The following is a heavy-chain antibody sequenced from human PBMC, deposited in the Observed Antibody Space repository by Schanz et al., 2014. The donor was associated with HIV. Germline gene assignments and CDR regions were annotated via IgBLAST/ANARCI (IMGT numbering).Heavy chain of an antibody. CDR2: IWYDGSYK. J-gene: IGHJ4*02. CDR1: GFTFSNFA. Sequence: QVQLVESGGGVVQPGRSLRLSCAASGFTFSNFAMHWVRQAPGKGLEWAAVIWYDGSYKYYADSVKGRFTISRDNSRNKVDLQMNSLRAEDSAVYYCARDGGSYNYGHPIDYWGQGTLVTVSS. V-gene: IGHV3-33*01. CDR3: ARDGGSYNYGHPIDY. D-gene: IGHD5-18*01.